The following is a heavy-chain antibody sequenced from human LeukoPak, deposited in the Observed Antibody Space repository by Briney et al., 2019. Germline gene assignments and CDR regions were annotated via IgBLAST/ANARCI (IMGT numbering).Heavy chain of an antibody. J-gene: IGHJ4*02. CDR3: AKDRGYDILTGVFDY. CDR1: GFTFDDYA. CDR2: ISWNSGSI. D-gene: IGHD3-9*01. V-gene: IGHV3-9*03. Sequence: GRSLRLSCAASGFTFDDYAMHWVRQAPGKGLEWVSGISWNSGSIGYADSVEGRFTISRDNAKNSLYLQMNSLRAEDMALYYCAKDRGYDILTGVFDYWGQGTLVTVSS.